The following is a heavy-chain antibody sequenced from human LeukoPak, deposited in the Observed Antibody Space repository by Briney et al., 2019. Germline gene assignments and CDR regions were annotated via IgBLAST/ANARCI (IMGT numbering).Heavy chain of an antibody. Sequence: KPGGSLRLSCAASGFTFSSYSMNWVRQAPGKGLEWVSSISSSSYIYYADSVKGRFTISRDNAKNSLYLQMNSLRAEDTAVYYCARADSVGHSYIDYWGQGTLVTVSS. CDR1: GFTFSSYS. D-gene: IGHD1-26*01. V-gene: IGHV3-21*01. CDR3: ARADSVGHSYIDY. J-gene: IGHJ4*02. CDR2: ISSSSYI.